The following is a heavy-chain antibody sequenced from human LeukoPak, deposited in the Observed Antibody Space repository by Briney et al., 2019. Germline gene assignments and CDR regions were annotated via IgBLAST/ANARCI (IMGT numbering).Heavy chain of an antibody. CDR1: GFTFSSYG. CDR2: ISYDGSNK. V-gene: IGHV3-30*18. J-gene: IGHJ4*02. D-gene: IGHD3-9*01. Sequence: KPGESLRLSCAASGFTFSSYGMHWVRQAPGKGLEWVAVISYDGSNKYYADSVKGRFTISRDNSKNTLYLQMNSLRAEDTAVYYCAKLPLRYFDWFDYWGQGTLVTVSS. CDR3: AKLPLRYFDWFDY.